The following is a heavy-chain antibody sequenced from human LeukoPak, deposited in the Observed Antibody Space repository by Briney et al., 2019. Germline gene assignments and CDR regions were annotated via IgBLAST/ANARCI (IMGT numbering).Heavy chain of an antibody. J-gene: IGHJ3*02. V-gene: IGHV4-59*10. CDR1: GGSFSGYY. Sequence: MPSETLSLTCAVYGGSFSGYYWSWIRQPPGKGLEWIGRVYTSGSTHYNPSLKTRLTMSVDTSKNQFSLKLSSVTAADTAVYYCARLITGTTTAFDIWGQGTMVTVSS. CDR2: VYTSGST. CDR3: ARLITGTTTAFDI. D-gene: IGHD1-7*01.